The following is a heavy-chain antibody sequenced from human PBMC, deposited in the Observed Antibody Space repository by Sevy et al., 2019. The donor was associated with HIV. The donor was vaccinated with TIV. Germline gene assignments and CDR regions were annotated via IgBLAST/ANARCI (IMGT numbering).Heavy chain of an antibody. Sequence: ASVKVSCKASGYTFTGYYMHWVRQAPGRGLEWMGWINPNSGGTNYAQKFQGRVTMTRDTSISTAYMELSRLRSDDTAVYYCAGCSSTSCYAGFAYWGQGTLVTVSS. D-gene: IGHD2-2*01. CDR2: INPNSGGT. J-gene: IGHJ4*02. CDR3: AGCSSTSCYAGFAY. V-gene: IGHV1-2*02. CDR1: GYTFTGYY.